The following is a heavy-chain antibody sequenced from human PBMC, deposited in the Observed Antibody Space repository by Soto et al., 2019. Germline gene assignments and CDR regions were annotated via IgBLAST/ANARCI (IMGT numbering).Heavy chain of an antibody. CDR1: GFSLTTSGVG. CDR2: IYWDDDK. Sequence: QITLNESGPTQVKPRQTLTLTCTFSGFSLTTSGVGVGWIRQSPGKAPEWLALIYWDDDKRYSPSLKSRLTITKDTSKNQVVLTMADVDPADTATYYCAHRVLRTVFGLVTTNAIYFDFWGQGTPVAVSS. V-gene: IGHV2-5*02. CDR3: AHRVLRTVFGLVTTNAIYFDF. D-gene: IGHD3-3*01. J-gene: IGHJ4*02.